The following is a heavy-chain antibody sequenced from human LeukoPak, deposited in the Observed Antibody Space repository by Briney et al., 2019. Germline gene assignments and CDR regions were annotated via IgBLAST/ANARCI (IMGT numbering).Heavy chain of an antibody. D-gene: IGHD3-22*01. CDR2: IYYSGST. J-gene: IGHJ4*02. CDR3: ARVDADTKGLDY. Sequence: SQTLSLTCTVSGGAISSGDYYWSWIRQPPEKGLEWIGYIYYSGSTYYNPSLKSRVTISVDTSKNQFSLKLSSVTAADTAVYYCARVDADTKGLDYWGQGTLVTVSS. CDR1: GGAISSGDYY. V-gene: IGHV4-30-4*01.